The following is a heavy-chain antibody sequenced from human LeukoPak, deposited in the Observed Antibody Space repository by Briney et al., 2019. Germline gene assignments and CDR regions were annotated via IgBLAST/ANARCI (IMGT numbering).Heavy chain of an antibody. Sequence: GGSLRLSCAASGFTFSTYGMHWVRQAPGKELEYVSGIGPDGGTTYYAKSVKGRFTISRDNSKNMVYLQMGSLRADDMAVYYCARGAQLTDYWGQGTLVTVSS. CDR2: IGPDGGTT. V-gene: IGHV3-64*01. CDR3: ARGAQLTDY. D-gene: IGHD6-13*01. CDR1: GFTFSTYG. J-gene: IGHJ4*02.